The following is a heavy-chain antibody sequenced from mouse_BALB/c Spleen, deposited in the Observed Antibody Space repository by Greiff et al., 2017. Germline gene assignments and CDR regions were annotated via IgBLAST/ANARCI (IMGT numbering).Heavy chain of an antibody. CDR1: GFTFSNYW. J-gene: IGHJ3*01. Sequence: EVKLVESGGGLVQPGGSMKLSCVASGFTFSNYWMNWVRQSPEKGLEWVAEIRLKSNNYATHYAESVKGRFTISRDDSKSSVYLQMNNLRAEDTGIYYCTRFYYRYDWFAYWGQGTLVTVSA. D-gene: IGHD2-14*01. CDR3: TRFYYRYDWFAY. V-gene: IGHV6-6*02. CDR2: IRLKSNNYAT.